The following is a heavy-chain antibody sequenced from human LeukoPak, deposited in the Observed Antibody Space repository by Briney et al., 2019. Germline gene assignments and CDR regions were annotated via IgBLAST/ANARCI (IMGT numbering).Heavy chain of an antibody. Sequence: SVKVSCKASGGTFSSYAISWVRQAPGQGLEWMGGITPIFGTANYAQKFQGRVTITADESTSTAYMELSSLRSEDTAVYYCARTVLYRPGDYYGMDVWGQGTTVTVSS. CDR3: ARTVLYRPGDYYGMDV. CDR2: ITPIFGTA. D-gene: IGHD3-16*02. J-gene: IGHJ6*02. CDR1: GGTFSSYA. V-gene: IGHV1-69*13.